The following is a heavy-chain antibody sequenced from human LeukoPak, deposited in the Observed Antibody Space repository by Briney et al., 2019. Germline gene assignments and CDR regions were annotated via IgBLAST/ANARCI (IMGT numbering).Heavy chain of an antibody. D-gene: IGHD6-19*01. V-gene: IGHV3-9*03. CDR1: GFTFEDYA. J-gene: IGHJ4*02. CDR2: ISWNSGSI. CDR3: AKDREAVAGEIDY. Sequence: HPGRYLRLSCAASGFTFEDYAMHWVRQASGKGLEWVSRISWNSGSIGYADSVKGRFTISRDNAKNSLYLQMNSLRAEDMALYYCAKDREAVAGEIDYWGQGTLVTVSS.